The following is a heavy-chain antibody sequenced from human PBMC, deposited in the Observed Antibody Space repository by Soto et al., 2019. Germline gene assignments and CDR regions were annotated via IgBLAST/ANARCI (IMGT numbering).Heavy chain of an antibody. J-gene: IGHJ4*02. CDR3: ARVLRESWILDCGAY. CDR2: ISTTSSTI. CDR1: GFTFSSYA. Sequence: GGSLRLSCAASGFTFSSYAMNWVRQAPGKGLEWVSYISTTSSTIFYADSVKGRFTISRDNAKNSLYLQMNSLRAEDTAVYYCARVLRESWILDCGAYWGQGTLVTVSS. D-gene: IGHD3-9*01. V-gene: IGHV3-48*01.